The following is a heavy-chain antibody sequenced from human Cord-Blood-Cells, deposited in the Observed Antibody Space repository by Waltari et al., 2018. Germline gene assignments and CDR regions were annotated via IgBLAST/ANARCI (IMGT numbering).Heavy chain of an antibody. CDR2: IRRRGGSK. D-gene: IGHD6-6*01. CDR1: GFTFSSYA. J-gene: IGHJ4*02. V-gene: IGHV3-23*01. CDR3: AKVKRQLVHY. Sequence: EVQLLESGGGLVQPGGSLRLSCAASGFTFSSYAMSWDRQAPGKGLEWVSAIRRRGGSKDDANSVKGRLTISRDNSKNTLYLQMNSLRAEDTAVYYCAKVKRQLVHYWGQGTLVTVSS.